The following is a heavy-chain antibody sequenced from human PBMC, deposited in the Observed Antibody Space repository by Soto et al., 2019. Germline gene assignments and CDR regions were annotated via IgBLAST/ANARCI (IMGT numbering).Heavy chain of an antibody. CDR2: IYYSGST. Sequence: SETLSVTCTVSGGSISSGGYYWSWIRQHPGKGLEWIGYIYYSGSTYYNPSLKSRVTISVDTSKNQFSLKLSSVTAAYTSVYYCAREEMGSGYYLWGQGTLVMVSA. CDR1: GGSISSGGYY. J-gene: IGHJ5*02. D-gene: IGHD3-22*01. CDR3: AREEMGSGYYL. V-gene: IGHV4-31*03.